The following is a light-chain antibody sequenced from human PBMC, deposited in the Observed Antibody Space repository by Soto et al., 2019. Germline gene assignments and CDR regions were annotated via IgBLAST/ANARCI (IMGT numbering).Light chain of an antibody. Sequence: EIVMTQSPATLSVSPGERATLSCRASQSVSSNLAWYQQKPGHAPRLLIYGASTRATGIPARFSGSRSGTEFTLNISSLQSEDFAVYYCQQYNNWPPWTFCQGTKVEIK. CDR3: QQYNNWPPWT. CDR2: GAS. CDR1: QSVSSN. J-gene: IGKJ1*01. V-gene: IGKV3-15*01.